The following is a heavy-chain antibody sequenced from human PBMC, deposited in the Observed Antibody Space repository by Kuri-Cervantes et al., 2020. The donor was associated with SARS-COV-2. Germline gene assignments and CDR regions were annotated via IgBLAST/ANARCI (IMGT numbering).Heavy chain of an antibody. CDR1: GFIFSDYA. D-gene: IGHD6-19*01. J-gene: IGHJ4*02. CDR2: ISSSGNTI. Sequence: GGSLRLSCAASGFIFSDYAMNWARQAPGKGLEWVSYISSSGNTIYYADSVKGRFTISRDNAKNSLYLQMNSLRAEDTAVYYCARDVGGDSSGWYDYWGQGTLVTVPQ. V-gene: IGHV3-48*01. CDR3: ARDVGGDSSGWYDY.